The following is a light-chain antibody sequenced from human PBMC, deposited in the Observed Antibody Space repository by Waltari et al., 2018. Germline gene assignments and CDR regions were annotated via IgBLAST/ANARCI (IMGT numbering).Light chain of an antibody. V-gene: IGLV2-14*01. CDR3: NSYAGSSSWV. J-gene: IGLJ3*02. CDR2: DVS. CDR1: SSDVGFYNY. Sequence: QPALTPPASVSGSPGQSITISCTGTSSDVGFYNYVSWYQQHPGKAPKLMIYDVSERPPGVSNRFSGSKSGNTASLTISGLQAEDEADYYCNSYAGSSSWVFGGGTKLTVL.